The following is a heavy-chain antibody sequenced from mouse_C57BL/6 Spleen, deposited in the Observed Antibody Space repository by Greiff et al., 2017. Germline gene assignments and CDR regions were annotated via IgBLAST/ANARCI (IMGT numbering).Heavy chain of an antibody. V-gene: IGHV1-80*01. CDR1: GYAFSSYW. CDR3: ARGYKDYYAMDY. J-gene: IGHJ4*01. Sequence: QVQLKQSGAELVKPGASVKISCKASGYAFSSYWMNWVKQRPGQGLEWIGQIYPGDGDTNYNGKFKGKATLTADKSSSTAYMQLSSLTSEDSAVYFCARGYKDYYAMDYWGQGTSVTVSS. D-gene: IGHD1-3*01. CDR2: IYPGDGDT.